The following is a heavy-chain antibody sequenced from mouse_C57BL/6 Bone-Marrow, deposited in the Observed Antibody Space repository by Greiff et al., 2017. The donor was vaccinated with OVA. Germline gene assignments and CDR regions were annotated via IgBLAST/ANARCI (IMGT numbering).Heavy chain of an antibody. CDR3: TPPYSNYSY. CDR1: GFNIKDDY. D-gene: IGHD2-5*01. J-gene: IGHJ2*01. Sequence: VTLKECGAELVRPGASVKLSCTASGFNIKDDYMHWVKQRPEQGLEWIGWIDPENGDTEYASKFQGKATITADTSSNTAYLQLSSLTSEDTAVYYCTPPYSNYSYWGQGTTLTVSS. V-gene: IGHV14-4*01. CDR2: IDPENGDT.